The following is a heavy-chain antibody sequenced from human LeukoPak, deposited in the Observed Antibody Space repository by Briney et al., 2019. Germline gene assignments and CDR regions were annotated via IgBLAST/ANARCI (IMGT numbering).Heavy chain of an antibody. Sequence: GGSLRLSCAASGFTFSSYGMHWVRQAPGEGLEWVAVISYDGSNKYYADSVKGRFTISRDNSKNTLYLQMNSLRAEDTAVYYCATDSSGYYFVPPYYFDYWGQGTLVTASS. D-gene: IGHD3-22*01. CDR3: ATDSSGYYFVPPYYFDY. V-gene: IGHV3-30*03. CDR1: GFTFSSYG. J-gene: IGHJ4*02. CDR2: ISYDGSNK.